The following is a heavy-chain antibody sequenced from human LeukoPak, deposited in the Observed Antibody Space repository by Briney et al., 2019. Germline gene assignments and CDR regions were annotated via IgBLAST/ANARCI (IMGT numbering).Heavy chain of an antibody. CDR1: GGSSSGYY. D-gene: IGHD2-2*01. Sequence: HSETLSLTCVVDGGSSSGYYWSWVRQPPGKGLEWIGEINHRGRTNNNPSLKVADTISVGTATNQFALMLSSVTAAGKAVYYCARDASYAGIVVVPAAIDFRRGYYFDYWGQGTLVTVSS. CDR3: ARDASYAGIVVVPAAIDFRRGYYFDY. CDR2: INHRGRT. J-gene: IGHJ4*02. V-gene: IGHV4-34*04.